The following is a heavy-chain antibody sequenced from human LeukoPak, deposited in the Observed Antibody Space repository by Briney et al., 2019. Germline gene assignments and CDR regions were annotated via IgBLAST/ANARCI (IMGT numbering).Heavy chain of an antibody. D-gene: IGHD3-16*02. J-gene: IGHJ4*02. Sequence: PSETLSLTCAVYGGSFSGYYWSWIRQPPGKGLEWIGEINHSGSTNYNPSLKSRVTISVDTSKNQFSLKLSSVTAADTAVYYCARVSAAYDYVWGSYRSYYFDYWGQGTLVTVSS. V-gene: IGHV4-34*01. CDR3: ARVSAAYDYVWGSYRSYYFDY. CDR2: INHSGST. CDR1: GGSFSGYY.